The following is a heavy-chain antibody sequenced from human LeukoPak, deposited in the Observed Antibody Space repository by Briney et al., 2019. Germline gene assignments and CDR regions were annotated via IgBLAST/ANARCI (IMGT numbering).Heavy chain of an antibody. Sequence: GGSLRLSCAASGFTFTSYVMSWVRQAPGKGLEWVSTISGSGDSPYYADSVKGRFTISRDNSKNTLYLQMTSLRAEDTAVYYCAKDRRYDSSWYGAGDYWGQGTLVTVSS. CDR1: GFTFTSYV. D-gene: IGHD6-13*01. CDR2: ISGSGDSP. CDR3: AKDRRYDSSWYGAGDY. V-gene: IGHV3-23*01. J-gene: IGHJ4*02.